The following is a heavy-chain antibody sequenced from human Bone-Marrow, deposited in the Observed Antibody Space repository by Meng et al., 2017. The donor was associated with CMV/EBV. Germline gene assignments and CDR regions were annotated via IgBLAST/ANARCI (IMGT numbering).Heavy chain of an antibody. CDR2: IYPGDSDT. CDR3: ARLNSNSTGGYYGMDV. D-gene: IGHD4-11*01. J-gene: IGHJ6*02. CDR1: GYSFTSYW. V-gene: IGHV5-51*01. Sequence: GESLKISCKGSGYSFTSYWIDWVRQMPGKGLEWMGIIYPGDSDTRYSPSFQGQVTISADKSISTAYLQWSSLKASDTAMYYCARLNSNSTGGYYGMDVWGQGTTVTVSS.